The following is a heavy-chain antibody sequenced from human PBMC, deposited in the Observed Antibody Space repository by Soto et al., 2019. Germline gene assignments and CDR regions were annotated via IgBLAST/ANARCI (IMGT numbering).Heavy chain of an antibody. J-gene: IGHJ4*02. CDR2: IIPFFDAT. V-gene: IGHV1-69*12. Sequence: QVQLVQSGAEVKKPGSSVKVSCKASGGTFSTYPISWVRQAPGQGLEWMGGIIPFFDATNYAQKFQGRVIITADEGPSTAYMELRSLRSEDTAVYYCARVVAGKHDFWGQGTLVTVSS. CDR1: GGTFSTYP. D-gene: IGHD2-15*01. CDR3: ARVVAGKHDF.